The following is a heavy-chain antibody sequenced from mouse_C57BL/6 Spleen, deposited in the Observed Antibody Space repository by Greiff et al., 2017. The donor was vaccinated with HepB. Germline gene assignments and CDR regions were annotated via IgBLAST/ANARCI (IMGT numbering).Heavy chain of an antibody. V-gene: IGHV1-64*01. CDR1: GYTFTSYW. D-gene: IGHD2-4*01. CDR2: IHPNSGST. CDR3: ARYDDYSYWYFDV. J-gene: IGHJ1*03. Sequence: VQLQQSGAELVKPGASVKLSCKASGYTFTSYWMHWVKQRPGQGLEWIGMIHPNSGSTNYNEKFKSKATLTVDKSSSTAYMQLSSLTSEDSAVYYCARYDDYSYWYFDVWGTGTTVTVSS.